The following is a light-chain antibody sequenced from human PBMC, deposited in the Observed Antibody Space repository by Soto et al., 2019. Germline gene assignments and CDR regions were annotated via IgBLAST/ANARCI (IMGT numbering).Light chain of an antibody. CDR1: QDISNH. CDR3: QKHDGVPL. CDR2: DAS. J-gene: IGKJ3*01. Sequence: DIQLTQSPSSLSASVGDRVTITCEASQDISNHLNWYQQKPGKAPNLLIYDASDLETGVPSRFSGGGSGTFFSFTINSLKPEDIATYYCQKHDGVPLFGPATQVELK. V-gene: IGKV1-33*01.